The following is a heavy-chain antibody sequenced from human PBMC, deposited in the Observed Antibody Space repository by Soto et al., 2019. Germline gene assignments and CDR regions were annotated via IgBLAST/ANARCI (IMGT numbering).Heavy chain of an antibody. CDR1: GFSFSTYA. J-gene: IGHJ4*02. CDR2: ISGSTGNT. V-gene: IGHV3-23*01. D-gene: IGHD5-18*01. CDR3: AKGEDSFGFTRFDF. Sequence: GGSLRLSCEASGFSFSTYAMNWVRQAPGKGLEWVSGISGSTGNTYYADSLKGRFTISRDNSKNTVYLQMHSLRAEDTALYYCAKGEDSFGFTRFDFWGQGNLVTVSS.